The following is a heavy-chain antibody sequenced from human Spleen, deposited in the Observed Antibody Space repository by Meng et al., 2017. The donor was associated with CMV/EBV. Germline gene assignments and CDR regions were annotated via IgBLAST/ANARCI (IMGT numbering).Heavy chain of an antibody. J-gene: IGHJ6*02. V-gene: IGHV1-18*01. D-gene: IGHD6-19*01. CDR2: ITAYNGDT. CDR1: GGTFSRYA. CDR3: ARGGSSGWYYYYGVDV. Sequence: ASVKVSCKASGGTFSRYAISWVRQAPGQGLEWMGWITAYNGDTTYAQRLQGRVTMTTDTSTSTAYMELRSLTSDDTAVYFCARGGSSGWYYYYGVDVWGQGTTVTVSS.